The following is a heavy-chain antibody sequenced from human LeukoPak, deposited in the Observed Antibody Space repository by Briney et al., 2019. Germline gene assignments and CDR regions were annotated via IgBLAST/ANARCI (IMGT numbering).Heavy chain of an antibody. Sequence: SETLSLTCTVSGGSISSGGYYWSWIRQHPGKGLEWIGYIYYSGSTYYNPSLKSRVTISVVTSKNQFSLKLSSVTAADTAVYYCASAGFDFWSGYEGWFDPWGQGTLVTVSS. J-gene: IGHJ5*02. CDR2: IYYSGST. D-gene: IGHD3-3*01. CDR1: GGSISSGGYY. V-gene: IGHV4-31*03. CDR3: ASAGFDFWSGYEGWFDP.